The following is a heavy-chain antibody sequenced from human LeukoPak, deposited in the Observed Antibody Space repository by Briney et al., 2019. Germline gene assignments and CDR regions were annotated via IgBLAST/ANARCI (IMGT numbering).Heavy chain of an antibody. CDR3: ARDGAARAFDI. V-gene: IGHV3-30*03. Sequence: GRSLRLSCAASGFTFSSYGMHWVRQAPGKGLEWVAVISYDGSNKYYADSVKGRFTISRDNSKNTLYLQMNSLRAEDTAVYYCARDGAARAFDIWGQGTMVTVSS. CDR1: GFTFSSYG. CDR2: ISYDGSNK. J-gene: IGHJ3*02. D-gene: IGHD6-6*01.